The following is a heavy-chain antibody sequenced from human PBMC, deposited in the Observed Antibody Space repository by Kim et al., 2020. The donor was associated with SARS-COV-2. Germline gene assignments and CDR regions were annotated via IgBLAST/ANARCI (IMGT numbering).Heavy chain of an antibody. CDR1: GGSISSHY. CDR2: IYYSGST. D-gene: IGHD6-19*01. J-gene: IGHJ6*02. V-gene: IGHV4-59*11. CDR3: ARDKIAMQWTIYYYYGIDV. Sequence: SETLSLTCTVSGGSISSHYWSWIRQPPGKGLEWIGYIYYSGSTNYNPSLKSRVTISVDTSKSQFSLKLSSVTAADTAVYYCARDKIAMQWTIYYYYGIDVWGQGTTGTVS.